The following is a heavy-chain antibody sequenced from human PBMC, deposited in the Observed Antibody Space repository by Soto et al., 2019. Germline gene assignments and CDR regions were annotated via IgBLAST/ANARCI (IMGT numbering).Heavy chain of an antibody. D-gene: IGHD6-6*01. Sequence: EVQLLESGGGLVQPGGSLRLSCAASGLTFSNYAMTWVRQAPGKGLEWVSANSASGDSTYYADSEKGRFTISRDNSKNTLYLQMNSLRVNDTAVYYCANDYRAIYSSSIYNWFDPWGQGTLVTVSS. CDR2: NSASGDST. J-gene: IGHJ5*02. V-gene: IGHV3-23*01. CDR3: ANDYRAIYSSSIYNWFDP. CDR1: GLTFSNYA.